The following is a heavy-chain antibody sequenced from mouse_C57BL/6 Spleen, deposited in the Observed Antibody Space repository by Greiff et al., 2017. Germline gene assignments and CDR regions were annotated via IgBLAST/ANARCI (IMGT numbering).Heavy chain of an antibody. Sequence: VQLQQPGTELVKPGASVKLSCKASGYTFTSYWMHWVKQRPGQGLEWIGNINPSNGGTNYNEKFKSKATLTVDKSSSTAHMQLSSLTSEDSAVYDCARRRHGSGSYYAMDYWGQGTSVTVSS. V-gene: IGHV1-53*01. CDR2: INPSNGGT. J-gene: IGHJ4*01. D-gene: IGHD3-2*02. CDR3: ARRRHGSGSYYAMDY. CDR1: GYTFTSYW.